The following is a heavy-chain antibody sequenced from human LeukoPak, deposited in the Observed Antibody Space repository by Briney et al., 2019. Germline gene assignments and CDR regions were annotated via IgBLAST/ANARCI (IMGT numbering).Heavy chain of an antibody. D-gene: IGHD6-13*01. J-gene: IGHJ3*02. CDR2: INPNSGGT. Sequence: ASVKVSCKASGYTFTSYDINWVRQAPGQGLEWMGWINPNSGGTNYAQKFQGRVTMTRDTSISTAYMELSRLRSDDTAVYYCARVGSSWPRAFDIWGQGTMVTVSS. CDR1: GYTFTSYD. CDR3: ARVGSSWPRAFDI. V-gene: IGHV1-2*02.